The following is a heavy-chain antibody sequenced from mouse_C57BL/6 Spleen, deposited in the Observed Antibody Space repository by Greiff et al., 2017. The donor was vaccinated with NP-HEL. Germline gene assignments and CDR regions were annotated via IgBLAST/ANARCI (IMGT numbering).Heavy chain of an antibody. D-gene: IGHD1-1*01. CDR1: GYAFSSSW. CDR2: IYPGDGDT. V-gene: IGHV1-82*01. Sequence: QVQLQQSGPELVKPGASVKISCKASGYAFSSSWMNWVKQRPGKGLEWIGRIYPGDGDTNYNGKFKGKATLTADKSSSTAYMQLRSLTSEDSAVYFCASYYYGSSYDWYFDVWGTGTTVTVSS. J-gene: IGHJ1*03. CDR3: ASYYYGSSYDWYFDV.